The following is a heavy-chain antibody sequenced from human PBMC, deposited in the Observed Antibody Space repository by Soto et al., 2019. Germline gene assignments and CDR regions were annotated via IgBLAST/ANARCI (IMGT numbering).Heavy chain of an antibody. V-gene: IGHV4-59*08. D-gene: IGHD3-10*01. CDR2: IFYSGST. CDR3: ARHRAPNWLDP. CDR1: GGSISTYY. J-gene: IGHJ5*02. Sequence: SETLSLTCTVSGGSISTYYWNWIRQPPGKGLERIGYIFYSGSTNYNPSLKSRVTISVDTSKNQFSLNLSSVTAADTAVYYCARHRAPNWLDPWGQGILVTVSS.